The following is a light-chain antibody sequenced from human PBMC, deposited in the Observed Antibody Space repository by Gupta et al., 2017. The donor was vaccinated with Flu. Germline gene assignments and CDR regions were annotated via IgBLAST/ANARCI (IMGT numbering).Light chain of an antibody. J-gene: IGKJ3*01. CDR2: AAS. CDR3: QQLNSYPVT. V-gene: IGKV1-9*01. Sequence: DIQLTQSPSFLSASIGDRVTITCRASLGISSYLAWYQQKPGKAPKLLIYAASTLQSGVPSRFSGSGSGTEFTLTISSLQPEDFATYYCQQLNSYPVTFGPGTKVEIK. CDR1: LGISSY.